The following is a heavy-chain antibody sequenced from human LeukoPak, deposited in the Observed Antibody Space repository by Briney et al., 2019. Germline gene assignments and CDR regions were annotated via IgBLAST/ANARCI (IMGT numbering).Heavy chain of an antibody. D-gene: IGHD3-16*02. CDR3: ARGVAAGLSDY. CDR2: IYYSGST. J-gene: IGHJ4*02. V-gene: IGHV4-59*01. CDR1: GGSISSYY. Sequence: KPSETLSLTCTVSGGSISSYYWSWIRQPPGKGLEWIGYIYYSGSTNYNPSLKSRVTISVDTSKNQFSLKLSSVTAADTAVYYCARGVAAGLSDYWGQGTLVTVSS.